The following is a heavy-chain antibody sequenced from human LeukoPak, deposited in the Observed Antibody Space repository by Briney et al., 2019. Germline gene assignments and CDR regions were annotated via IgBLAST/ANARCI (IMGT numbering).Heavy chain of an antibody. Sequence: PGGSLRLSCAASGFTFSSYSMNWVRQAPGKGLEWASSISSSSSYIYYADSVKGRFTISRDNAKNSLYLQMNSLRAEDTAVYYCARDREVQGMDVWGQGTTVTVSS. CDR3: ARDREVQGMDV. D-gene: IGHD1-26*01. J-gene: IGHJ6*02. CDR1: GFTFSSYS. CDR2: ISSSSSYI. V-gene: IGHV3-21*01.